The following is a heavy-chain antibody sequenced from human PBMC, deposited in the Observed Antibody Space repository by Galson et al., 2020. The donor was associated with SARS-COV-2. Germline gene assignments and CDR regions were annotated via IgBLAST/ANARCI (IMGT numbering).Heavy chain of an antibody. CDR1: GYSFTNFW. CDR3: AKGVRPTAKYYFDY. J-gene: IGHJ4*02. D-gene: IGHD2-2*01. V-gene: IGHV5-51*01. Sequence: TGGSLRLSCKGSGYSFTNFWIGWVRQMPGKGLELMGIIYPGDSDTTYSPSFQGQVTISVDKSISTAYLQWSSLKAADSAIYYCAKGVRPTAKYYFDYWGQGTLVTVSS. CDR2: IYPGDSDT.